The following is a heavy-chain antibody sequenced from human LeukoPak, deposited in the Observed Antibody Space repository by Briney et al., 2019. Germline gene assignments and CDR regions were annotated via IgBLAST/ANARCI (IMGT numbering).Heavy chain of an antibody. V-gene: IGHV3-64*01. D-gene: IGHD6-6*01. CDR2: ISSNVVST. J-gene: IGHJ4*02. CDR1: GFTFSSYA. Sequence: GGSLRLSCAASGFTFSSYAMHWVRQAPGKGLEYVSTISSNVVSTYYANSVKGRFTISRDNSKNMLYLQMGSLRAEDMAVYYCARADSSSPTATYWGQGTLVTVSS. CDR3: ARADSSSPTATY.